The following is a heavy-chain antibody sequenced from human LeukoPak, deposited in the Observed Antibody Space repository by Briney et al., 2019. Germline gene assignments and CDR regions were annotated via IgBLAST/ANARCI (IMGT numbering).Heavy chain of an antibody. CDR3: ARSEFYDFWSGYKLNAFDI. D-gene: IGHD3-3*01. CDR1: GGSISNYY. CDR2: IYTSGST. V-gene: IGHV4-4*07. Sequence: PSETLSLTCTVSGGSISNYYWSWTRQPAGKGLEWIGRIYTSGSTNYNPSLKSRVTMSVDTSKNQFSLKLSSVTAADTAVYYCARSEFYDFWSGYKLNAFDIWGQGTMVTVSS. J-gene: IGHJ3*02.